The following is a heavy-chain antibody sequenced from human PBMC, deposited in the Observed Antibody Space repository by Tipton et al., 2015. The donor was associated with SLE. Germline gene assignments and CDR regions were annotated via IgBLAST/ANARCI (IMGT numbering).Heavy chain of an antibody. Sequence: SLRLSCAASGFTFEDYGMSWVRQAPGKGLEWVSGINKNGDRTAYVDSVKGRFIISRDNARNSLYLQMNSLRAEDTAVYYCVRDSGDYGGRFDYWGQGILVSVSA. CDR1: GFTFEDYG. J-gene: IGHJ4*02. D-gene: IGHD4-23*01. CDR3: VRDSGDYGGRFDY. CDR2: INKNGDRT. V-gene: IGHV3-20*04.